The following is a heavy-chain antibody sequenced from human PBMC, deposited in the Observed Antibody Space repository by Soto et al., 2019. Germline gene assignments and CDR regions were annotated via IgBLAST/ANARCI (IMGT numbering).Heavy chain of an antibody. V-gene: IGHV1-18*04. D-gene: IGHD3-3*01. CDR1: GYTFTSYG. J-gene: IGHJ5*02. CDR3: ARALQYDFWSGYFDNWFDP. Sequence: SVKVSCKASGYTFTSYGISWVRQAPGQGLEWMGWISAYNGNTNYAQKLQGRVTMTTDTSTSTAYMELRSLRSDDTAVYYCARALQYDFWSGYFDNWFDPWGQGTLVTVSS. CDR2: ISAYNGNT.